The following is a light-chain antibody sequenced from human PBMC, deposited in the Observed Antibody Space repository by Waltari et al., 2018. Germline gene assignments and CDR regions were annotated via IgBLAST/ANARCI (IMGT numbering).Light chain of an antibody. V-gene: IGKV3-20*01. CDR2: GAS. Sequence: VLTQSPGTLSLSAGETATLSCRASQFITKRYFAWYQQKPGQPPRLLIYGASSRAAGIPDRFSGSGSGTDFTLTISRLEPEDSAVYFFQQYGSSIMYTFGQGTKVEIK. CDR1: QFITKRY. CDR3: QQYGSSIMYT. J-gene: IGKJ2*01.